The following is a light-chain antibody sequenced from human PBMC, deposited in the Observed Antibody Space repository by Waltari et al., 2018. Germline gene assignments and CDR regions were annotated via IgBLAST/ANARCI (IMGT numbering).Light chain of an antibody. V-gene: IGLV2-23*01. CDR2: EGS. CDR1: SSEVGSYNL. Sequence: QSALTQPASVSGSPGQSITISCTGTSSEVGSYNLLSWYQQNPGKAPKLMIYEGSKRPSGVSNRFSGSKSGNTASLTISGLQAEDEADYYCCSYAGSSTHYVFGTGTKVTVL. J-gene: IGLJ1*01. CDR3: CSYAGSSTHYV.